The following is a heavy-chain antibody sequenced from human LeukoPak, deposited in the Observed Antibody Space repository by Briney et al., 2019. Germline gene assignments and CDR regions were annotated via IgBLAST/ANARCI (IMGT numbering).Heavy chain of an antibody. Sequence: GGSLRLSCAASGFTFSSYSMNWVRQAPGKGLEWVSSISSSSSYIYYADSVKGRFTISRDNAKNSLYLQMNSLRAEDTVVYYCARDRESIAAAGTYFDYWGQGTLVTVSS. CDR3: ARDRESIAAAGTYFDY. V-gene: IGHV3-21*01. CDR2: ISSSSSYI. J-gene: IGHJ4*02. D-gene: IGHD6-13*01. CDR1: GFTFSSYS.